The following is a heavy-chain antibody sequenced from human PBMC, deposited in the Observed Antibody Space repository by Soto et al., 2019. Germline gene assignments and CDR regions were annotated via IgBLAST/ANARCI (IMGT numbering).Heavy chain of an antibody. J-gene: IGHJ4*02. V-gene: IGHV4-30-4*01. CDR3: ARWWINYYDSSGYYSN. D-gene: IGHD3-22*01. Sequence: PSETLSLTCTVSGGSISSGDYYWSWIRQPPGKGLEWIGYIYYSGSTYYNPSLKSRVTISVDTSKNQFSLKLSSVTAADTAVYYCARWWINYYDSSGYYSNCGEGTLVTVSS. CDR1: GGSISSGDYY. CDR2: IYYSGST.